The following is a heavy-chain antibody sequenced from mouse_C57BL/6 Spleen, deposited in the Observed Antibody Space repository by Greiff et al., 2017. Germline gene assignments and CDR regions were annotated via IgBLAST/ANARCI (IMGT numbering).Heavy chain of an antibody. CDR3: ARSIYYGNYDAMDY. J-gene: IGHJ2*01. D-gene: IGHD2-1*01. CDR2: IYPGDGDT. V-gene: IGHV1-82*01. CDR1: GYAFSSSW. Sequence: VQLQQSGPELVKPGASVKISCKASGYAFSSSWMNWVKQRPGKGLEWIGRIYPGDGDTNYNGKFKGKATLTADKSSSTAYMQLSSLTSEDSAVYFCARSIYYGNYDAMDYWGQGTTLTVSS.